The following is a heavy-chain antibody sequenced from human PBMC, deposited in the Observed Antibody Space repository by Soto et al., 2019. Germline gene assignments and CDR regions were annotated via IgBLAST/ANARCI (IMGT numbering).Heavy chain of an antibody. D-gene: IGHD3-9*01. Sequence: GGSLRLSCAASEFSFSSYAMHWIRQAPGKGLEWVAVISFDGNIIHYADSVRGRFIISRDNSKNTLYLQMHSLSGEDTAVYYCARTFDTITYYFDYWGQGTLVTVSS. CDR1: EFSFSSYA. CDR3: ARTFDTITYYFDY. CDR2: ISFDGNII. J-gene: IGHJ4*02. V-gene: IGHV3-30-3*01.